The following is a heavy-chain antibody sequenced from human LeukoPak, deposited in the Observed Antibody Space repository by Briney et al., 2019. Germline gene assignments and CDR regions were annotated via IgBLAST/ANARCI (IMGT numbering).Heavy chain of an antibody. Sequence: SETLSLTCTVSGGSISSSSYYWGWIRQPPGKGLEWTGSIYYSGSTYYNPSLKSRVTISVDTSKNQFSLKLSSVTAADTAVYYCARPTPPVIAAAGILHWGQGTLVTVSS. CDR1: GGSISSSSYY. CDR3: ARPTPPVIAAAGILH. V-gene: IGHV4-39*01. J-gene: IGHJ1*01. CDR2: IYYSGST. D-gene: IGHD6-13*01.